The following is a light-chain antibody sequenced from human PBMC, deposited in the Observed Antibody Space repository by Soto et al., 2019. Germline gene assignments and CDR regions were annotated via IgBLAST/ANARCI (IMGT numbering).Light chain of an antibody. J-gene: IGLJ1*01. Sequence: QSVLTQPPSASGTPGQRVTISCSGSSSNIGATAVNWYQQFPRTAPKVLIYSNDQRPSGVPGRFSGSKSGTSASLAISGLQSEDEADYYCAAWDDNMSGGHYIFGTGTKLTVL. CDR3: AAWDDNMSGGHYI. CDR2: SND. CDR1: SSNIGATA. V-gene: IGLV1-44*01.